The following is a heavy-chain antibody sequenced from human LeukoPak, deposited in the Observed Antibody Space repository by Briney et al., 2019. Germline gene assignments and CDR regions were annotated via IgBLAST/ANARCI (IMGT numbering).Heavy chain of an antibody. V-gene: IGHV1-46*01. Sequence: ASVKVSCKASGYTFTGYYMHWVRQAPGQGLEWMGIINPSGGSTSYAQKFQGRVTMTRDTSTSTVYMELSSLRSEDTAVYYCAREGFVTAMDRRGDYWGQGTLVTVSS. CDR1: GYTFTGYY. D-gene: IGHD5-18*01. CDR2: INPSGGST. CDR3: AREGFVTAMDRRGDY. J-gene: IGHJ4*02.